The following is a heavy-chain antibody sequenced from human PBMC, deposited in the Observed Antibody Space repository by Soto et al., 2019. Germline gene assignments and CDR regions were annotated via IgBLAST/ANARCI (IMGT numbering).Heavy chain of an antibody. D-gene: IGHD2-2*01. CDR2: IYYSGST. V-gene: IGHV4-59*08. CDR1: GGSISSYY. J-gene: IGHJ4*02. CDR3: AGTDIVVVPAANFDY. Sequence: SETLSLTCTVSGGSISSYYWSWIRQPPGKGLEWIGYIYYSGSTNYNPSLKSRVTISVDTSKNQFSLKLSSVTAADTAVYYCAGTDIVVVPAANFDYWGQGTLVTVSS.